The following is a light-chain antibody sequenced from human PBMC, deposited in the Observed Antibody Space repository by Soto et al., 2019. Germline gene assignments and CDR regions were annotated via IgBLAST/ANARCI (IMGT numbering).Light chain of an antibody. J-gene: IGKJ4*01. Sequence: EIVLSQSPGTLSVSPWEAVTIPCRASQSIRNNLAWYQQRPGQAPRLLIYDASTRATGIPDRFSGSGSGTDFTLTISSLEPEDFAVYYCQQRSDWPLTFGGGTKVDIK. CDR2: DAS. V-gene: IGKV3-11*01. CDR3: QQRSDWPLT. CDR1: QSIRNN.